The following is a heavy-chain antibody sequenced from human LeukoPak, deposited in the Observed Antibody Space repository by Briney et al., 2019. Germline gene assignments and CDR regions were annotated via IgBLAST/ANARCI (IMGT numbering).Heavy chain of an antibody. CDR1: GFTFSSYS. CDR2: ISSSSSTI. Sequence: GGSLRLSCAASGFTFSSYSMNWVRQAPGKGLEWVSYISSSSSTIYYADSVKGRFTISRDNARNSLYLQMDSLRAEDTAVYYCARHTRIVVAGTECQPMDVWGQGTTVTVSS. J-gene: IGHJ6*02. D-gene: IGHD6-19*01. V-gene: IGHV3-48*04. CDR3: ARHTRIVVAGTECQPMDV.